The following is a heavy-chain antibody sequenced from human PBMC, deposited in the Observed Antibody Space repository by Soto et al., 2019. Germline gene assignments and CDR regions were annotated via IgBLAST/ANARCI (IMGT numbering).Heavy chain of an antibody. Sequence: SETLSLTCTVSGGSVSSGSYYWSWIRQPPGKGLGWIGYIYYSGSTNYNPSLKSRVTISVDTSKNQFSLKLSSVTAADTAVYYCAKDSMVRGIFYYYYGMDVWGQGTTVTVS. CDR1: GGSVSSGSYY. D-gene: IGHD3-10*01. V-gene: IGHV4-61*01. CDR3: AKDSMVRGIFYYYYGMDV. J-gene: IGHJ6*02. CDR2: IYYSGST.